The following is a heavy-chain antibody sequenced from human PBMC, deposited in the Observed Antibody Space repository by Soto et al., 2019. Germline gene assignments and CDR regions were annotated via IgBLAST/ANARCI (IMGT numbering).Heavy chain of an antibody. J-gene: IGHJ4*02. V-gene: IGHV4-31*03. D-gene: IGHD3-22*01. CDR3: ARTYYYDSSGYYYWGVLDY. Sequence: SETLSLTCTVSGGSISSGGYYWSWIRQHPGKGLEWIGYIYYSGSTYYNPSLKSRVTISVDTSKNQFSLKLSSVTAADTAVYYCARTYYYDSSGYYYWGVLDYWGQGTLVT. CDR1: GGSISSGGYY. CDR2: IYYSGST.